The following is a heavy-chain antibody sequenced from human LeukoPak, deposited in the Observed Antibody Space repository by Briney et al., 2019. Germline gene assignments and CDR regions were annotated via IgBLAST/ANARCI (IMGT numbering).Heavy chain of an antibody. CDR2: VFYTGNA. CDR3: ARHSRSGYSDYESAFDI. Sequence: SQTLSLTCTVSGASNTSGGHHWSWIRQHPGEGLEWIGHVFYTGNAYYNPSLRSRVTLSVDTSKNQFSLKLSSVTAADTAVYYCARHSRSGYSDYESAFDIWGQGTMVIVSS. V-gene: IGHV4-31*03. D-gene: IGHD5-12*01. J-gene: IGHJ3*02. CDR1: GASNTSGGHH.